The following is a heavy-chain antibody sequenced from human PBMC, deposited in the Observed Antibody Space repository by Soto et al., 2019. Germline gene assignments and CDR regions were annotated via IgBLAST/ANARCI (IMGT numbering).Heavy chain of an antibody. D-gene: IGHD2-2*01. J-gene: IGHJ5*02. CDR2: INHSGST. CDR3: ARGADIVVVPAATYNWFDP. V-gene: IGHV4-34*01. CDR1: GGSFSGYY. Sequence: SETLSLTCAVYGGSFSGYYWSWIRQPPGKGLEWIGEINHSGSTNYNPSLKSRVTISVETSKNQFSLKLSSVTAADTAVYYCARGADIVVVPAATYNWFDPWGQGTLVTVSS.